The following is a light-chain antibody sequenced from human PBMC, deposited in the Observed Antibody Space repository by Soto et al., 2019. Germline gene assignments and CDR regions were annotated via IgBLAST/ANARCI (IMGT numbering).Light chain of an antibody. CDR1: EDVSQW. CDR3: QQYDDYPLT. J-gene: IGKJ4*01. Sequence: IWMTQSPSTLSASVGDTVTITCRATEDVSQWLAWYQQKPGQAPKLLIYKASTLESGVPSRFGGSGSGTEFTLTIRSLQPDDFATYFCQQYDDYPLTFGGGTKVDIK. CDR2: KAS. V-gene: IGKV1-5*03.